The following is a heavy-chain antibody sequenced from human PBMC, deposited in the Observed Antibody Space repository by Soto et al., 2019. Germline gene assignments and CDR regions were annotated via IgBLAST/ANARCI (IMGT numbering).Heavy chain of an antibody. D-gene: IGHD3-10*01. J-gene: IGHJ5*02. CDR3: AKGSWVHHGSEGGNWLDP. CDR1: GVTFSNYA. V-gene: IGHV3-23*01. Sequence: VQFLESGGGLVQPGGSLRLSCAASGVTFSNYAMNWVRQAPGKGLEWVSGISQSGSSTYYADSVKGRFTISRDNSKNTLFLQMNSLTAEDTAVYYCAKGSWVHHGSEGGNWLDPWGQGTLVTVSS. CDR2: ISQSGSST.